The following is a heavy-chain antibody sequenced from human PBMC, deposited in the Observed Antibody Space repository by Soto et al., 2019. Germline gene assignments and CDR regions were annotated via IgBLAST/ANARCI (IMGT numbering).Heavy chain of an antibody. CDR1: GGSVSNKTYY. J-gene: IGHJ4*02. Sequence: XGTLSLTCSVSGGSVSNKTYYWSWIRQPPGKRLEWIGYVYYSGTTNYNPSLKSRVTISVDLSKNQFSLRLSSVTTADTALYYCARTTAVPNTLRSRYFFDYWGQGTLVTVSS. D-gene: IGHD4-17*01. CDR2: VYYSGTT. CDR3: ARTTAVPNTLRSRYFFDY. V-gene: IGHV4-61*01.